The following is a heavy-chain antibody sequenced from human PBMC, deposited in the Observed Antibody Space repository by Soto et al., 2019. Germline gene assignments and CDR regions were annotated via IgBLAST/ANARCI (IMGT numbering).Heavy chain of an antibody. Sequence: SETLSLTCAVYGGSFSGYYWSWIRQPPGKGLEWIGEINHSGSTNYNPSLKSRVTISVDTSKNQFSLKLSSVTAADTAVYYCARIGTMVRGVIRDYYYYGMDVWGQGTTVTVSS. CDR2: INHSGST. V-gene: IGHV4-34*01. J-gene: IGHJ6*02. CDR3: ARIGTMVRGVIRDYYYYGMDV. D-gene: IGHD3-10*01. CDR1: GGSFSGYY.